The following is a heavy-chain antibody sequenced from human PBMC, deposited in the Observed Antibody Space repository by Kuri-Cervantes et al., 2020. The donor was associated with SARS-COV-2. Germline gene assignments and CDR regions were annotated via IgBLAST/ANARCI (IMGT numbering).Heavy chain of an antibody. V-gene: IGHV3-11*04. D-gene: IGHD2-2*01. CDR2: ISSSGSTI. Sequence: GESLKISCAASGFTFSYYYMSWIRQAPGKGLEWVSYISSSGSTIYYADSVKGRFTISRDNAKNSLYLQMNSLRAEDTAAYYCARVAHYCSSTSCFHYYYYYMDVWGKGTTVTVSS. J-gene: IGHJ6*03. CDR1: GFTFSYYY. CDR3: ARVAHYCSSTSCFHYYYYYMDV.